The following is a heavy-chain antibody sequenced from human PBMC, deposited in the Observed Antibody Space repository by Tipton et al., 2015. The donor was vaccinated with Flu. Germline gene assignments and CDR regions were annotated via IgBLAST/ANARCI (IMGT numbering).Heavy chain of an antibody. Sequence: SLRLSCAASGFTFDDYAMHWVRQAPGKGLEWVSGISWNSGSIGYADSVEGRFTISRDNAKNSLYLQMNSLRAEDTALYYCAKGYRAASAHNFDYWGQGTLVTVSS. CDR3: AKGYRAASAHNFDY. V-gene: IGHV3-9*01. CDR1: GFTFDDYA. J-gene: IGHJ4*02. D-gene: IGHD2-15*01. CDR2: ISWNSGSI.